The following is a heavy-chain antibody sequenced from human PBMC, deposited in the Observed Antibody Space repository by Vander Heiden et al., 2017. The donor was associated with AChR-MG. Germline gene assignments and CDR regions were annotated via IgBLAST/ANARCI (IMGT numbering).Heavy chain of an antibody. J-gene: IGHJ6*02. V-gene: IGHV3-7*01. CDR1: GFTIIRHG. CDR3: ATDYDFWSDPYYYGMDV. D-gene: IGHD3-3*01. CDR2: IKQDGSEK. Sequence: EVQLVESGGGLDQPGGSLRLPCAASGFTIIRHGMSWVRQAPGKGLEWVANIKQDGSEKYYVDSVKGRFTISRDNAKNSLYLQMNSLRAEDTAVYYCATDYDFWSDPYYYGMDVWGQGTTVTVSS.